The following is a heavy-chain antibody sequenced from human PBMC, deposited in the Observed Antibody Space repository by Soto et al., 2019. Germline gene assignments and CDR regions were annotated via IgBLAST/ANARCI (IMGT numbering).Heavy chain of an antibody. J-gene: IGHJ4*02. Sequence: ASVKVSCKASGGTFSSYAISWVRQAPGQGLEWMGGIIPIFGTANYAQKFQGRVTITADESTSTAYMELSSLRSEDTAVYYCARARGNVEQQLRGGYFDYWGQGTLVTVSS. CDR2: IIPIFGTA. CDR1: GGTFSSYA. V-gene: IGHV1-69*13. CDR3: ARARGNVEQQLRGGYFDY. D-gene: IGHD6-13*01.